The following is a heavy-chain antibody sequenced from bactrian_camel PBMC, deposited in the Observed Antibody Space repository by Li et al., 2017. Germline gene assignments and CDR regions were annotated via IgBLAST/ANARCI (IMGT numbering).Heavy chain of an antibody. D-gene: IGHD6*01. V-gene: IGHV3S31*01. CDR2: IYRAGGST. CDR1: GYIDSTLI. Sequence: QLVESGGGSVQAGGSLRLSCAVSGYIDSTLIVAWFRQGPGKEREGVAAIYRAGGSTFYADSVKGRFTISQDNAKNTLYLQMNSLKPEDTAMYYCALQYGDNSWVYWGQGTQVTVS. J-gene: IGHJ4*01. CDR3: ALQYGDNSWVY.